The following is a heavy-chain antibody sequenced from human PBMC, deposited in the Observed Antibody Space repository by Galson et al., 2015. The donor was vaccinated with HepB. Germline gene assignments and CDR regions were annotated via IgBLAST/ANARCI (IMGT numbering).Heavy chain of an antibody. CDR1: GYTFTGYY. D-gene: IGHD3-3*01. Sequence: SVKVSCKASGYTFTGYYMHWVRQAPGQGLEWMGRINPNSGGTNYAQKFQGRVTMTRDTSISTAYMELSRLRSDDTAVYYCAREGTIWSGYHPPPDYFDYWGQGTLVTVSS. CDR3: AREGTIWSGYHPPPDYFDY. J-gene: IGHJ4*02. V-gene: IGHV1-2*06. CDR2: INPNSGGT.